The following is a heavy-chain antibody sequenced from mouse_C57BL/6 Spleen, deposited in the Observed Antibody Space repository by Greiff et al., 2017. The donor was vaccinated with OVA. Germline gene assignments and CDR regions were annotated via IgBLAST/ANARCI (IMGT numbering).Heavy chain of an antibody. J-gene: IGHJ4*01. CDR2: ISYDGSN. CDR3: AREGWLLHYYARDY. D-gene: IGHD2-3*01. CDR1: GYSITSGHY. V-gene: IGHV3-6*01. Sequence: EVQLVESGPGLVKPSQSLSLTCSVTGYSITSGHYWNWIRQFPGNKLEWMGYISYDGSNNYNPSLKNRISITRDTSKNQFFLKLNSVTTEDTATYYCAREGWLLHYYARDYWGQGTSVTVSS.